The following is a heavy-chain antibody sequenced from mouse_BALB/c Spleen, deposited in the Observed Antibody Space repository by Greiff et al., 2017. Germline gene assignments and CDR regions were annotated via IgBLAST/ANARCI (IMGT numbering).Heavy chain of an antibody. V-gene: IGHV3-8*02. Sequence: EVMLVESGPSLVKPSQTLSLTCSVTGDSITSGYWNWIRKFPGNKLEYMGYISYSGSTYYNPSLKSRISITRDTSKNQYYLQLNSVTTEDTATYYCARGEGYDYVSWFAYWGQGTLVTVSA. J-gene: IGHJ3*01. CDR2: ISYSGST. D-gene: IGHD2-4*01. CDR3: ARGEGYDYVSWFAY. CDR1: GDSITSGY.